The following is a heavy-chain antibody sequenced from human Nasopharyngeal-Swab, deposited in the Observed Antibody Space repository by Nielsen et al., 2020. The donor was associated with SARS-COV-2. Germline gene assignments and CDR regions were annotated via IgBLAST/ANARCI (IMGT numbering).Heavy chain of an antibody. V-gene: IGHV3-48*01. CDR1: GFTFSSYS. Sequence: GESLKISCAASGFTFSSYSMNWVRQAPGKGLEWVSYISSSSSTIYYADSVKGRFTISRDNSKNTLYLQMNSLRAEDTAIYYCAKPTGPYYDFWSGYYSFDYWGQGTLVTVSS. CDR3: AKPTGPYYDFWSGYYSFDY. J-gene: IGHJ4*02. D-gene: IGHD3-3*01. CDR2: ISSSSSTI.